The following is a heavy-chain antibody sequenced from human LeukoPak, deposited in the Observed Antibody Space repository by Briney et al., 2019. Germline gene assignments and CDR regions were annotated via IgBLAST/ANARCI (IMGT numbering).Heavy chain of an antibody. CDR3: TKKRTTSVTDWFDP. J-gene: IGHJ5*02. CDR2: ISGIGTTT. V-gene: IGHV3-23*01. CDR1: GFTFSSYA. D-gene: IGHD4-17*01. Sequence: GGSLRLSCTASGFTFSSYAMTWVRQAPGKGLECVSVISGIGTTTYYADSVKGWFTISRDNSKNTLFLQMNSLRVEDTATYYCTKKRTTSVTDWFDPWGQGTLVTVSS.